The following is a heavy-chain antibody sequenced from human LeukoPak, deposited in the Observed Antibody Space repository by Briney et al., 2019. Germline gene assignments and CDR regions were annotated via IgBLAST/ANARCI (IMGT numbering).Heavy chain of an antibody. J-gene: IGHJ4*02. V-gene: IGHV1-8*01. Sequence: ASVKVSCKASGYTFTSYDINWVRQATGQGLEWMGWMNPNSGNTGYAQKFQGRVTMTRNTSISTAYMELSGLRSDDTAVYYCARDDYDILTGYYSGYWGQGTLVTVSS. CDR2: MNPNSGNT. CDR1: GYTFTSYD. D-gene: IGHD3-9*01. CDR3: ARDDYDILTGYYSGY.